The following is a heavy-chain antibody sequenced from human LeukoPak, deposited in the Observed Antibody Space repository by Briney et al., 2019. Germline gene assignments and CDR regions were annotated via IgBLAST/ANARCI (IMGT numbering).Heavy chain of an antibody. Sequence: GGSLRLSCAASGFTFSSYGMHWVRQAPGKGLEWVAVISYDGSNKYYADSVKGRFTISRDNSKNTLYLQMNSLRAEDTAVYYCARDPIGMVRGAIFDYWGQGTLVTVSS. CDR1: GFTFSSYG. V-gene: IGHV3-30*03. J-gene: IGHJ4*02. D-gene: IGHD3-10*01. CDR3: ARDPIGMVRGAIFDY. CDR2: ISYDGSNK.